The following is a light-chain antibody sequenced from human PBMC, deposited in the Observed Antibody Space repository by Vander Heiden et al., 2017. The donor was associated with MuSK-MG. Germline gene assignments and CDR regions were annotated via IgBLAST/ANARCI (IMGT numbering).Light chain of an antibody. V-gene: IGKV4-1*01. CDR1: QSPLSFKYNRHY. Sequence: IAVTQSPDSLSLSLGETATITCKASQSPLSFKYNRHYFAWYQQKAGQPPRLLIYWASTRESGVPDRFSGSGSGTDFTLTINSLQAEDAAVYFCQQYDSVPWTFGQGTMVEIK. CDR3: QQYDSVPWT. J-gene: IGKJ1*01. CDR2: WAS.